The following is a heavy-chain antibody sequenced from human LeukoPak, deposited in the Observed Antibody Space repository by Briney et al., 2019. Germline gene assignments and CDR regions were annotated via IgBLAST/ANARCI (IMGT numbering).Heavy chain of an antibody. V-gene: IGHV1-24*01. CDR3: ATSSGTYFLY. CDR1: GYXLTQLV. J-gene: IGHJ4*02. Sequence: ASLKVSCKVSGYXLTQLVIHWVRQAPGKGLEWMGGFDPEDGETIYAQKFQDRVTMTEDTSTDTAYMELSSLRSEDTAFYYCATSSGTYFLYWGQGTLVTV. D-gene: IGHD1-26*01. CDR2: FDPEDGET.